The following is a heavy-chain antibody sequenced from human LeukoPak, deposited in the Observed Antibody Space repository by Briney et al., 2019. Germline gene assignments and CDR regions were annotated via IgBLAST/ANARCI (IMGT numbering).Heavy chain of an antibody. V-gene: IGHV4-34*01. CDR1: GVSFSTYY. CDR2: VNHSGYT. D-gene: IGHD4-17*01. J-gene: IGHJ4*02. Sequence: PSETLSHTCDVSGVSFSTYYWSWIRQSPEKGLEWIGEVNHSGYTNYNPSLKGRVTISVDTSKNQFSLKLSSVTAADTAVYYCARQLYGSDYWGQGTLVTVSS. CDR3: ARQLYGSDY.